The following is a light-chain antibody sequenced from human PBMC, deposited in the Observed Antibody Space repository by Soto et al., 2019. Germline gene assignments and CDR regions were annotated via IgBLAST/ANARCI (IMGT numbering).Light chain of an antibody. J-gene: IGKJ1*01. CDR2: ASS. CDR1: QSISTY. V-gene: IGKV1-39*01. Sequence: IQMTQSPSSLSASVGDRVTITCRASQSISTYVNWYQQKPRKAPKLLIYASSSLQSGVPSRFSGSGSGTHFTLTINSLQPEDFATYYCQQSFSTPRTFGPGTRVE. CDR3: QQSFSTPRT.